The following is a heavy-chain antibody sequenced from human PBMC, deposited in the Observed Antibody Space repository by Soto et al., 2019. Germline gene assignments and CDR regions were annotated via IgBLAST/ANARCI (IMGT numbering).Heavy chain of an antibody. J-gene: IGHJ4*02. Sequence: EVQLVESGGGLVKPGGSLRLSCAASGFTFSSYSMNWVRQAPGKGLEWVSSISSSSSYIYYADSVKGRFTISRDNAKNSLYLQMNSLRAEDTAVYYCASNTVVRGIFDYWGQGTLVTVSS. D-gene: IGHD2-15*01. CDR3: ASNTVVRGIFDY. CDR2: ISSSSSYI. V-gene: IGHV3-21*01. CDR1: GFTFSSYS.